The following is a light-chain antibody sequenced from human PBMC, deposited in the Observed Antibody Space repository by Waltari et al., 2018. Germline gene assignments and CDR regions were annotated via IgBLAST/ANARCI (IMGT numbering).Light chain of an antibody. V-gene: IGLV4-69*01. CDR1: SEHSAYA. Sequence: QLAVTQSPPASASLGASVKLTSTLSSEHSAYAIAWHQHQPEKGPRLLMKIDGGVGHTEGDGIPDRFSGFSSEAERYLTISSLQYEDEAAYYCQTWDPDTVVFGGGTKLTV. J-gene: IGLJ2*01. CDR3: QTWDPDTVV. CDR2: IDGGVGH.